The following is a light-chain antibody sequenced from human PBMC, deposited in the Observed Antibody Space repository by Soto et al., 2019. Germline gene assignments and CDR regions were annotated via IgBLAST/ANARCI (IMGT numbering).Light chain of an antibody. J-gene: IGKJ5*01. V-gene: IGKV3-20*01. Sequence: DIVLTQSPGTLSLSPGEGATLSCRASQNVDSNYLAWYQQKPGQAPRLLIYGASSRATGIPDRFSGSGSGTDFTLTISRLEPEDFAVYYCQQYGSSPITFGQGTRLEIK. CDR2: GAS. CDR3: QQYGSSPIT. CDR1: QNVDSNY.